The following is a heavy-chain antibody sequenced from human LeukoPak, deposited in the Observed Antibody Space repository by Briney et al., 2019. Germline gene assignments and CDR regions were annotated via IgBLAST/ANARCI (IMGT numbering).Heavy chain of an antibody. CDR2: IYYSGST. D-gene: IGHD3-22*01. CDR1: GGSISSYY. J-gene: IGHJ4*02. V-gene: IGHV4-59*01. CDR3: ARGPYYYDSSGYYHYFDY. Sequence: SETLSLTCTVSGGSISSYYWSWIRQPPGKGLEWIGYIYYSGSTNYNPSLKSRVTISVDTSKNQFSLKLSSVTAADTAVYYCARGPYYYDSSGYYHYFDYWGQGTLVTVYS.